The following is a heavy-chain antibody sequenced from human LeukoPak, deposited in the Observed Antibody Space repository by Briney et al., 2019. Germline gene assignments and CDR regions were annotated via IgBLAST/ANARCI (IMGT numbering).Heavy chain of an antibody. V-gene: IGHV3-48*04. CDR2: ISSGSRTI. J-gene: IGHJ4*02. Sequence: GGSLRLSCAASKFTFSSYWMHWVRQAPGKGLDWVSYISSGSRTIFYAESVKGRFTISRDNAKNLLYLEMNSLRAEDTAVYYCVRESIRGTRDFDYWGQGTLVTVSS. D-gene: IGHD2-21*01. CDR3: VRESIRGTRDFDY. CDR1: KFTFSSYW.